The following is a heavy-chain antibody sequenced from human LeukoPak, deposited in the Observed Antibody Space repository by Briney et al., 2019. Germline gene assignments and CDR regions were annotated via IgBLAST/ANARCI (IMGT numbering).Heavy chain of an antibody. V-gene: IGHV1-18*01. CDR3: ATKGGYCSSTSCLGLSNWFDP. Sequence: GASVKVSCKASGYTFTSYGISWVRQAPGQGLEWMGWISAYNGNTNYAQKLQGRVTMTTDTSTSTAYMELRSLRSDDTAVYYCATKGGYCSSTSCLGLSNWFDPWGQGTLVTVSP. CDR2: ISAYNGNT. J-gene: IGHJ5*02. CDR1: GYTFTSYG. D-gene: IGHD2-2*01.